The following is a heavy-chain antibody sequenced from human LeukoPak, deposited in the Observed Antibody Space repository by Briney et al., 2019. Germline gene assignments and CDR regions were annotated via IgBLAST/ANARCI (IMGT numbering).Heavy chain of an antibody. V-gene: IGHV3-11*06. CDR3: VRGDRLPDY. Sequence: GRSLRLSCAASGFTFSDSYMSWIRQAPGEGLEWVSYISGTSSDTNYADSVKGRFTVSRDNAKNSLYLQMNSLRAEDTAVYYCVRGDRLPDYWGQGTLVTVSS. CDR1: GFTFSDSY. D-gene: IGHD2-2*01. CDR2: ISGTSSDT. J-gene: IGHJ4*02.